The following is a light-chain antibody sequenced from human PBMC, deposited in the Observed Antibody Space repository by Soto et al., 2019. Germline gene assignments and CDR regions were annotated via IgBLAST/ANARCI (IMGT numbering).Light chain of an antibody. CDR1: QSLLHSNGYNY. CDR2: LGS. CDR3: MQSRQLPRT. V-gene: IGKV2-28*01. Sequence: DPVMTQSPLSLPVTPGEPASISCRSSQSLLHSNGYNYLDWYLQKPGQSPQLLIYLGSNRASGVPDRFSGSGSCTDFTLKISRVEAEDVGVYYCMQSRQLPRTVGPGTKVDIK. J-gene: IGKJ3*01.